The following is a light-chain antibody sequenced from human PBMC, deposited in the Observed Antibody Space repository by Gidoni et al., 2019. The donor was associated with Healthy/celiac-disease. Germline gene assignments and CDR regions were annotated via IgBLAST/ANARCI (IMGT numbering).Light chain of an antibody. CDR1: NIGSKS. CDR3: QVWDSSSDLGV. V-gene: IGLV3-21*02. Sequence: SYVLTQPPSVSVAPGQTARITCGGNNIGSKSVHWYQQKPGQAPVLVVYDDSDRPSGIPARFSGSNSGNTATLTISRVEAGDEADYYCQVWDSSSDLGVFGGGTKLTVL. J-gene: IGLJ3*02. CDR2: DDS.